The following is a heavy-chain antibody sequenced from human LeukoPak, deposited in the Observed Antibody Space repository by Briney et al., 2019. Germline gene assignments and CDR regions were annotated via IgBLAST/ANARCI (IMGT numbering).Heavy chain of an antibody. V-gene: IGHV4-34*01. Sequence: SETLSLTCAVYGGSFSGYYWSWIRQPPGKGLEWIGEINHSGSTNYNPSLKSRVTISVDTSKNQFSLKLSSVTAADTAVYYCARLNRTTMIVVVRNVFDIWGQGTMVTVSS. CDR2: INHSGST. CDR1: GGSFSGYY. CDR3: ARLNRTTMIVVVRNVFDI. D-gene: IGHD3-22*01. J-gene: IGHJ3*02.